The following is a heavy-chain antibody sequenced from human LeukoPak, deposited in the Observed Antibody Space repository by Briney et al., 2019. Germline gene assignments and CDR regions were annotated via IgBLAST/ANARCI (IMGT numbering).Heavy chain of an antibody. Sequence: SETLSLTCTVSGGSISSHYWSWIRQPPGKGLEWIGYIYYSGSTNHNPSLKSRVTISVDTSKNQFSLKLSSVTAADTAVYYCARVRDCSSTSCYSDYMDVWGKGTTVTVSS. V-gene: IGHV4-59*11. J-gene: IGHJ6*03. CDR3: ARVRDCSSTSCYSDYMDV. D-gene: IGHD2-2*01. CDR2: IYYSGST. CDR1: GGSISSHY.